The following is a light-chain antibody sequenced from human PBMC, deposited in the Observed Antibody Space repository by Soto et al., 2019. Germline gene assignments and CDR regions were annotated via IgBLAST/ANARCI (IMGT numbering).Light chain of an antibody. CDR2: EVS. CDR3: SSYAGSNNFGVV. CDR1: SSDVGGYKY. J-gene: IGLJ2*01. Sequence: QSALTQPPSASGSPGQSVTISCTGTSSDVGGYKYVSWYQHHPGKAPKLMIYEVSRRPSGVPDRFSGSKSGNTASLTVSGLQAEDEADYYCSSYAGSNNFGVVFGGGTKLTVL. V-gene: IGLV2-8*01.